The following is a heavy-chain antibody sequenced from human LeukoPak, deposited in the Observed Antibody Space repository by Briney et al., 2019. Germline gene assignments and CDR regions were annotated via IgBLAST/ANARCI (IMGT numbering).Heavy chain of an antibody. CDR3: AKDPRTGYFLDWFDP. J-gene: IGHJ5*02. D-gene: IGHD3-9*01. CDR1: GYTFTSYD. V-gene: IGHV1-8*03. CDR2: MNPNSGNT. Sequence: ASVKVSCKASGYTFTSYDINWVRQATGQGLEWMGWMNPNSGNTDYAQKFQGRITITRNTSISTAYMELSSLRSEDTAVYYCAKDPRTGYFLDWFDPWGQGTLVTVSS.